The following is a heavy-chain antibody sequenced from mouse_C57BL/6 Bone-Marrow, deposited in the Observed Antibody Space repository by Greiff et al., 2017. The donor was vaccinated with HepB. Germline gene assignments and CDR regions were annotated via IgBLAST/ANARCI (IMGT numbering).Heavy chain of an antibody. Sequence: EVQVVESGGGLVQPGGSLSLSCAASGFTFTDYYMSWVRQPPGKALEWLGFIRNKANGYTTEYSASVKGRFTISRDNSQVILYLQMNALRAEDRATYYCARYRYYYVSSHYFDYWGQGTTLTVSS. V-gene: IGHV7-3*01. D-gene: IGHD1-1*01. J-gene: IGHJ2*01. CDR1: GFTFTDYY. CDR3: ARYRYYYVSSHYFDY. CDR2: IRNKANGYTT.